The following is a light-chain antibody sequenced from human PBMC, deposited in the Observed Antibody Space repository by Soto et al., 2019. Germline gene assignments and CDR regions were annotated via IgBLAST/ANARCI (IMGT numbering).Light chain of an antibody. V-gene: IGKV1-5*01. CDR3: QQYNNWPLIT. CDR2: DAS. J-gene: IGKJ5*01. CDR1: QSISVS. Sequence: QMYKSASALSASVGDTVTITCRASQSISVSLAWYQQKPGKAPNLLIYDASTLQGGVPSRFSGSGSGTEFTLTISSLQPEDFAVYYCQQYNNWPLITFGQGTLLEIK.